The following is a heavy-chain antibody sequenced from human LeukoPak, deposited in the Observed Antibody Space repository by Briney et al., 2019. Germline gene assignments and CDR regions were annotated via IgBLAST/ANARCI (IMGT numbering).Heavy chain of an antibody. V-gene: IGHV3-48*03. CDR1: EFAFSSYE. CDR3: AGGLGSGWRY. Sequence: GGSLRLSCTTSEFAFSSYEMNWIRQAPGKGLEWVSYISNTGNTIYYADSVRGRFTISRDNAKNSLYLQMNSLRVEDTALYYCAGGLGSGWRYWGQGTLVTVSS. D-gene: IGHD6-19*01. J-gene: IGHJ4*02. CDR2: ISNTGNTI.